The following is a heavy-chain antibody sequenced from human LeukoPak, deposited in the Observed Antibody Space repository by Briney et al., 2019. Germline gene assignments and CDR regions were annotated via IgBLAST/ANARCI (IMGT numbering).Heavy chain of an antibody. D-gene: IGHD3-10*01. Sequence: SETLSLTCAVYGGSFSGYYWSWIRQPPGKGLEWIGEINHSGSTNYNPSLKSRVTISVDTSKNQFSLKLSSVTAADTAVYYCAREEGGVWFGENSRRWFDPWGQGTLVTVSS. CDR2: INHSGST. CDR1: GGSFSGYY. CDR3: AREEGGVWFGENSRRWFDP. V-gene: IGHV4-34*01. J-gene: IGHJ5*02.